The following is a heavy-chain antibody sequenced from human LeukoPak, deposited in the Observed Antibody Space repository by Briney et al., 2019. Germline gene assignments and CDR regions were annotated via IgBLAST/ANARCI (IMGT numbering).Heavy chain of an antibody. CDR2: ISAYNGNT. J-gene: IGHJ4*02. Sequence: ASVKVSCKASGYTFTSYGISWVRQAPGQGLEWMGWISAYNGNTSYAQKLQGRVTMTTDTSTSTAYMELRSLRSDDTAVYYCARDIRPYGSGSYYWPNWGQGTLVTVSS. D-gene: IGHD3-10*01. V-gene: IGHV1-18*01. CDR3: ARDIRPYGSGSYYWPN. CDR1: GYTFTSYG.